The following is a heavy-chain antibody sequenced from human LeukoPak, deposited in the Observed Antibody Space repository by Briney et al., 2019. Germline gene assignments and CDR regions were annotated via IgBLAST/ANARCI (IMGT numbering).Heavy chain of an antibody. V-gene: IGHV3-23*01. J-gene: IGHJ6*02. CDR2: ISGSGGST. Sequence: GGSLRLSCAASGFTFSSYAMSWVRQAPGKGLEWVSAISGSGGSTNYADSVKGRFTISRDNAKNTLYLQMNSLRAEDTAVYYCARDKSYVMDVWGQGTTVTVSS. CDR1: GFTFSSYA. CDR3: ARDKSYVMDV.